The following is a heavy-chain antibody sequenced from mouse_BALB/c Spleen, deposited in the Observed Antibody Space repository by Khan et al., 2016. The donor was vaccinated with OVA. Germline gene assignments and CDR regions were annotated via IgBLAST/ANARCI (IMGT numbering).Heavy chain of an antibody. CDR1: GYSITSGYS. CDR2: IYFSGSI. V-gene: IGHV3-1*02. J-gene: IGHJ4*01. Sequence: EVQLQESGPDLVKPSQSLSLTCTVTGYSITSGYSWHWIRQFPGNKLEWMGYIYFSGSINYNSALISRTSITRDTSKNQFFLPLKSVTTEDTATSCCTRDGDYMDYWGQGTSVTVSS. CDR3: TRDGDYMDY. D-gene: IGHD2-13*01.